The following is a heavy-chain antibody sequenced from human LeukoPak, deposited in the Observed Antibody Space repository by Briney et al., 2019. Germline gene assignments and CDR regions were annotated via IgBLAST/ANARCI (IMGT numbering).Heavy chain of an antibody. CDR3: ARGFGGHLEY. V-gene: IGHV1-69*05. D-gene: IGHD4-23*01. Sequence: GASVKVSCKASGGTFSGYAISWVRQAPGQGIEWMGGLIPLFGTTNCTRRFQGRITISTDESTTTAYMELSGLTFEDTAVYYCARGFGGHLEYWGQGTLVTVSS. J-gene: IGHJ4*02. CDR2: LIPLFGTT. CDR1: GGTFSGYA.